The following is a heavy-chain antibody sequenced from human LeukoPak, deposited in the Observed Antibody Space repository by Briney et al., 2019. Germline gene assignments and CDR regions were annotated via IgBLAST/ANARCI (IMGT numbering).Heavy chain of an antibody. CDR2: ISSSSSDT. Sequence: GGSLRLSCAASGFTFSDYYMSWIRQAPGKGLEWVSYISSSSSDTNYVDSVKGRFTISRDNAKNSLYLQMNSLRAEDTAVYYCARGIEAKRRSAATCNYFDYWGQGTPVTVSS. V-gene: IGHV3-11*06. J-gene: IGHJ4*02. CDR3: ARGIEAKRRSAATCNYFDY. CDR1: GFTFSDYY. D-gene: IGHD5-12*01.